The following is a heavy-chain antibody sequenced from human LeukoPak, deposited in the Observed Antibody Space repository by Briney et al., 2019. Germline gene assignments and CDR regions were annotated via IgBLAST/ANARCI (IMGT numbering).Heavy chain of an antibody. V-gene: IGHV1-69*05. D-gene: IGHD5-12*01. CDR3: ASSATPQWLPTT. Sequence: SVTVSCKASGGTFSSYAISWVRQAPGQGLEWMGRIIPIFGTANYAQKFQGRVTITTDESTSTAYMELSSLRSEDTAVYYCASSATPQWLPTTWGQGTLVTVSS. CDR1: GGTFSSYA. J-gene: IGHJ4*02. CDR2: IIPIFGTA.